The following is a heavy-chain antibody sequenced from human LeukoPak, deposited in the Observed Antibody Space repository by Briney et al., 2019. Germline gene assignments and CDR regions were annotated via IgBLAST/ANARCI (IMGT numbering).Heavy chain of an antibody. D-gene: IGHD3-22*01. CDR2: IDPSDSFT. J-gene: IGHJ4*02. CDR3: AKVYSSAYPLDS. Sequence: GESLKISCTGSGYTFTTYWITWVRQMPGEGLEWMGRIDPSDSFTEYSPSFQGHVTISSDKSINTAYLQWSSLKASDTAMYFCAKVYSSAYPLDSWGQGTLVTVSS. CDR1: GYTFTTYW. V-gene: IGHV5-10-1*01.